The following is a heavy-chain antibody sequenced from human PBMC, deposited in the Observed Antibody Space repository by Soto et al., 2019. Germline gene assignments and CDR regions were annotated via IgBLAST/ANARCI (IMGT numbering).Heavy chain of an antibody. V-gene: IGHV4-59*12. D-gene: IGHD3-3*01. Sequence: SETLSLTCTVSGGSISNYYWSWIRQPPGKGLEWIGYFYYTGITNYNPSLKSRISMSVDTSKNQFSLKLSSVTAADTAVYYCARAGAYYDFWSGYYIYYFDYWGQGTLVTVSS. CDR1: GGSISNYY. J-gene: IGHJ4*02. CDR2: FYYTGIT. CDR3: ARAGAYYDFWSGYYIYYFDY.